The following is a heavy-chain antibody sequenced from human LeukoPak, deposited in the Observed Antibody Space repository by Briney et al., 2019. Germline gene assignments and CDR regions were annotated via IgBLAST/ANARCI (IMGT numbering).Heavy chain of an antibody. CDR1: GFTFSRYS. V-gene: IGHV3-21*01. CDR2: ISISSNYI. CDR3: ARGSRFGVVERDAFDI. D-gene: IGHD3-3*01. Sequence: GGSLRLSCAASGFTFSRYSMNWVRQAPGKGLEWVSSISISSNYIYYTDSLKGRFTISRDNAKNPLYLQMNSLRAEDTAVYYCARGSRFGVVERDAFDIWGQGTMVTVSS. J-gene: IGHJ3*02.